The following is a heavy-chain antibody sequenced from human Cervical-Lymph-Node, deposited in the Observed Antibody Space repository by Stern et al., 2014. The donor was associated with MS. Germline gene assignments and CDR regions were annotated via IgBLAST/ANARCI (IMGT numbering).Heavy chain of an antibody. CDR3: VGGFTPAIFGSTCFESEGIEGCYYGLDV. Sequence: QVQLVQSGAEVKKPGASVKVSCKASGYVFTTYGINWVRQAPGQGLEWMGWISVYNGKTNFAQRFQGRVTMATDTTTQPVYMELRRLRSDDSAVFFCVGGFTPAIFGSTCFESEGIEGCYYGLDVWGQGTTVTVSS. V-gene: IGHV1-18*01. D-gene: IGHD2-2*01. CDR1: GYVFTTYG. CDR2: ISVYNGKT. J-gene: IGHJ6*02.